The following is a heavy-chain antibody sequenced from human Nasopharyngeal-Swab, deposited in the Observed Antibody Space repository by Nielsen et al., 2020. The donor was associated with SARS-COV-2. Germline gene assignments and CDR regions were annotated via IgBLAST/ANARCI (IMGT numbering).Heavy chain of an antibody. V-gene: IGHV4-34*09. D-gene: IGHD6-13*01. CDR3: ARALGSSSWFNWFDP. Sequence: SETLSLTCAVYGGSFSGYYWSWIRQPPGKGLEWIGYIYYSGSTYYNPSLKSRVTISVDTSKNQFSLKLSSVTAADTAVYYCARALGSSSWFNWFDPWGQGTLVTVSS. CDR2: IYYSGST. J-gene: IGHJ5*02. CDR1: GGSFSGYY.